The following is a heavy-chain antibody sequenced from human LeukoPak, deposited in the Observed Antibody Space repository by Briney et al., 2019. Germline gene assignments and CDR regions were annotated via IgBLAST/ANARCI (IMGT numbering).Heavy chain of an antibody. Sequence: AGGSLRLSCAASGFTFSSYEMNWVRQAPGKGLEWVSYISNSGTAIYYADSVKGRFNISRENAKSSLYLQMNSLRAEDTAVYYCARAGYSMDTEYFQHWGQGTLVTVSS. J-gene: IGHJ1*01. V-gene: IGHV3-48*03. CDR3: ARAGYSMDTEYFQH. CDR1: GFTFSSYE. D-gene: IGHD5-18*01. CDR2: ISNSGTAI.